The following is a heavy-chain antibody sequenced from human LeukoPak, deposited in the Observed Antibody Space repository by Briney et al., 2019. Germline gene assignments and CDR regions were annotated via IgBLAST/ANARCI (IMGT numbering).Heavy chain of an antibody. V-gene: IGHV3-30*02. D-gene: IGHD1-26*01. J-gene: IGHJ3*02. Sequence: GSLRLSCVGSEFSFPNYAMSWVRQAPGKGLEWVAFIRSDASNEYYIDSVKGRFTLSRDNSKNTLYLQMNSLRVEDTALYYCAKDSAVSGSYPDASDIWGQGTMVTVSS. CDR1: EFSFPNYA. CDR3: AKDSAVSGSYPDASDI. CDR2: IRSDASNE.